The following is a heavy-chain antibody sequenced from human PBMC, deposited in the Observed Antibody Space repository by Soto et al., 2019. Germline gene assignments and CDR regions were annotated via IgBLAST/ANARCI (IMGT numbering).Heavy chain of an antibody. Sequence: SETLSLTCVVSNFSISSGYYWGWIRQSPGKGLEWIASIYRSGTTSYNPSLKSRVTISVDPSKNQFSLMLTAVTAADTAVYYCARTHSGSYYSVFNYWGQGTLVTVSS. CDR3: ARTHSGSYYSVFNY. J-gene: IGHJ4*02. CDR1: NFSISSGYY. D-gene: IGHD1-26*01. V-gene: IGHV4-38-2*01. CDR2: IYRSGTT.